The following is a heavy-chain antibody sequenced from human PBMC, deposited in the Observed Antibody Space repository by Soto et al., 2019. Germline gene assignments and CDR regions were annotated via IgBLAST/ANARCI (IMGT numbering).Heavy chain of an antibody. D-gene: IGHD2-2*01. V-gene: IGHV4-30-4*01. CDR1: GGSISSGDYY. J-gene: IGHJ5*02. CDR2: IYYSGST. CDR3: ARDLCSSTSCYEFGLGNWFDP. Sequence: PSETLSLTCTVSGGSISSGDYYWSWIRQPPGKGLEWIGYIYYSGSTYYNPSLKSRVTISVDTSKNQFSLKLSSVTAADTAVYYCARDLCSSTSCYEFGLGNWFDPWGQGNLVTVSS.